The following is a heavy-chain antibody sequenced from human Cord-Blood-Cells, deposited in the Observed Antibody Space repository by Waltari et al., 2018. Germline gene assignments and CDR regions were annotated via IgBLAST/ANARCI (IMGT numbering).Heavy chain of an antibody. J-gene: IGHJ4*02. Sequence: QVPLQESGPGLVKPSQTLSLTCTVSGGSIRSGGYFWSWIPQPPGKGRAWIGYIYDSGSTYYNPSLKSRVTISGDTSKNQFSLKLSSVTAADTAVYYCARARPQNYDILTGYPDYWGQGTLVTVSS. CDR1: GGSIRSGGYF. CDR3: ARARPQNYDILTGYPDY. D-gene: IGHD3-9*01. V-gene: IGHV4-31*03. CDR2: IYDSGST.